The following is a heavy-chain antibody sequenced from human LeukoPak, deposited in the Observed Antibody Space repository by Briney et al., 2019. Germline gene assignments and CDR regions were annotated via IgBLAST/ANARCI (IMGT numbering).Heavy chain of an antibody. J-gene: IGHJ3*02. D-gene: IGHD2/OR15-2a*01. Sequence: GGSLRLSCAASGFTVSSNYMSWVRQAPGKGLEWVSVIYSGGSINYADSVKGRFTISRDNPKNTLYLQMNSLTAEDTAVYYCARDSIGGRGAFDIWGQGTMITASS. CDR1: GFTVSSNY. CDR3: ARDSIGGRGAFDI. CDR2: IYSGGSI. V-gene: IGHV3-66*01.